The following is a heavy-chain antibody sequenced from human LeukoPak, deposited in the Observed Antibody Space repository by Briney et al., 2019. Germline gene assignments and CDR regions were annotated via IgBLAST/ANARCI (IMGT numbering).Heavy chain of an antibody. CDR3: TRHEDYDSSGYYYDPGS. CDR1: GFTFSGSA. CDR2: IRSKANSYAT. D-gene: IGHD3-22*01. V-gene: IGHV3-73*01. J-gene: IGHJ5*02. Sequence: GGSLRLSCAASGFTFSGSAMHWVRQASGKGLEWVGRIRSKANSYATAYAASVKGRFTISRDDSKNTAYLQMNSLKTEDTAVYYCTRHEDYDSSGYYYDPGSWGQGTLVTVSS.